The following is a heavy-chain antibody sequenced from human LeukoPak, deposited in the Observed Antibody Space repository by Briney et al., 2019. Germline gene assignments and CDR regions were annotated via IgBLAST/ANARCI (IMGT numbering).Heavy chain of an antibody. D-gene: IGHD5-18*01. J-gene: IGHJ1*01. Sequence: ASVKVSCKASGYTFTIYAMHWVRQAPGQRLEWMGWINAGNGNTKYSQKFQGRVTITRDTSASTAYMELSSLRSEDTAVYYCARDSGYSYGSEYFQHWGQGTLVTVSS. CDR1: GYTFTIYA. CDR2: INAGNGNT. V-gene: IGHV1-3*01. CDR3: ARDSGYSYGSEYFQH.